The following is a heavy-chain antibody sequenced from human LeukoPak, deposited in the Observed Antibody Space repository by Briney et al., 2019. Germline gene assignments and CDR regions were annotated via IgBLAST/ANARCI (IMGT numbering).Heavy chain of an antibody. CDR1: GYNFSKYW. CDR3: ARHGPEIVVVPASIPLDY. D-gene: IGHD2-2*01. CDR2: IYPRDSDV. J-gene: IGHJ4*02. V-gene: IGHV5-51*01. Sequence: KSGESLKISCKGIGYNFSKYWIGWVRQMPGKGLEWMGVIYPRDSDVRYNPSFQGHVTISADTSTSTLYLHWNSLQPSDTAIYFCARHGPEIVVVPASIPLDYWGRGTLVTVSS.